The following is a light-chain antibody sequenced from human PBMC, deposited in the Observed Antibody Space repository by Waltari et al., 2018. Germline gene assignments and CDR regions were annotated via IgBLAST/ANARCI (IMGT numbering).Light chain of an antibody. J-gene: IGLJ3*02. V-gene: IGLV3-21*02. Sequence: SYVLTQPPAVSVAPGPTARLTCGGADIGSKSVHWYQQKAGQAPVLVVHDDADRPSGIPERFSGSNSGNTATLIISRVEVGDEADYYCQVWESSSGSNWVFGGGTKVTVL. CDR2: DDA. CDR1: DIGSKS. CDR3: QVWESSSGSNWV.